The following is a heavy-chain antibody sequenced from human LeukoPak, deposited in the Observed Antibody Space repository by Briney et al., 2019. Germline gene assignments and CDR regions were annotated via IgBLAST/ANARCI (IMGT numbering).Heavy chain of an antibody. CDR1: GFIFSTYG. J-gene: IGHJ4*02. V-gene: IGHV3-30*02. Sequence: GGTLRLSCAASGFIFSTYGMHWVRQAPGKGLEWVAFIRNDGSDKYYAVSVKGRFTISRDNSKNTLYLQMNSLRAEDTALYYCAKDRAFGQFLWGNDYWGQGTLVTVSS. D-gene: IGHD3-10*01. CDR3: AKDRAFGQFLWGNDY. CDR2: IRNDGSDK.